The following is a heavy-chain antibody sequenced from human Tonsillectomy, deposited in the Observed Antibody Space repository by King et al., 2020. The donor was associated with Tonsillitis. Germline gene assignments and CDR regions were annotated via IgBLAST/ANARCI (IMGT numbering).Heavy chain of an antibody. Sequence: VQLVESGGGLVKPGGSLRLSCAASGFTFSNYNMNWVRQAPGKGLEWVSSISSSSSYIYYAYSVRGRFTISRDNAKNSLFLQMTSLRAEDTAVYYCARESEGFDHWGQGTLVTVSS. J-gene: IGHJ4*02. V-gene: IGHV3-21*01. CDR2: ISSSSSYI. CDR3: ARESEGFDH. CDR1: GFTFSNYN. D-gene: IGHD3-3*01.